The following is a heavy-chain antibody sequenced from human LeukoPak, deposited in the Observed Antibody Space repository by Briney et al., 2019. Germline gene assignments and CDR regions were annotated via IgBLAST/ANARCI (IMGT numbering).Heavy chain of an antibody. CDR2: MNPNSGAT. J-gene: IGHJ4*02. D-gene: IGHD1-1*01. Sequence: ASVKVSCRASGYTFTTYDINWVRQATGQGLEWMGWMNPNSGATGYAQKFQGRVTMTRNTSISTAYMELSSLRSEDTAVYYCARGVENWSFDFWGQGALVTVSS. CDR1: GYTFTTYD. V-gene: IGHV1-8*01. CDR3: ARGVENWSFDF.